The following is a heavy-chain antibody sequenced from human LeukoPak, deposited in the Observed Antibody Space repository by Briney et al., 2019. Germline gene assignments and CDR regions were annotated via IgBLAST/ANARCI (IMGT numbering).Heavy chain of an antibody. J-gene: IGHJ4*02. CDR3: ARVYFDRCPSL. CDR1: GGSISSYY. V-gene: IGHV4-59*12. Sequence: SETLSLTCTVSGGSISSYYWSWIRQPAGKGLEWIGCIYYSGSTNYNPSLKSRVTISVDTSKNQFSLKLSSVTAADTAVYYCARVYFDRCPSLWGQGTLVTVSS. D-gene: IGHD3-9*01. CDR2: IYYSGST.